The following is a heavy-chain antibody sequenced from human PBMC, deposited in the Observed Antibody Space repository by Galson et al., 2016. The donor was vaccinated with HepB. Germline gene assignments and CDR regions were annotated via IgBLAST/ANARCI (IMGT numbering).Heavy chain of an antibody. V-gene: IGHV3-23*01. J-gene: IGHJ4*02. CDR1: GFAFRNYG. Sequence: SLRLSCAAPGFAFRNYGMNWVRQDPGKGLEWVSGITGSGGSIYYADSVKGRFTISRDNFRNTLYLQMNSLRVEDAAIYFCAGGTSWHHFNFWGQGSLVTVSS. D-gene: IGHD4-23*01. CDR3: AGGTSWHHFNF. CDR2: ITGSGGSI.